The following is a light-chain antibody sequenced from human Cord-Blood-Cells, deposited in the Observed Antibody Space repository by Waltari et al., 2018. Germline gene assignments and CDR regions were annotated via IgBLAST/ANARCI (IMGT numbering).Light chain of an antibody. CDR2: GAS. CDR3: QQYGSTPGT. Sequence: EIVFPQSPGTLSLSPGERATPSCRASQSVSSSYLAWYQQKPGQAPRLLIYGASSRATGIPDRFSGSGSGTDFTLTISRLEPEDFAVYYCQQYGSTPGTFGQGTKLEIK. V-gene: IGKV3-20*01. J-gene: IGKJ2*01. CDR1: QSVSSSY.